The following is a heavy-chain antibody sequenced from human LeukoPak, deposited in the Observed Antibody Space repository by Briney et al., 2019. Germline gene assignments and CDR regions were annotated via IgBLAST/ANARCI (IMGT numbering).Heavy chain of an antibody. Sequence: PGGSLRLSCAASGFTFSTHSMHWVRQAPGKRLEWASHISDSGSIIYYADSVKGRFTLSRDNAKNSLDLQMSSLRDEDTAVYYCARGQRGYTYGFDPFPFDSWGQGTLVTVSS. CDR3: ARGQRGYTYGFDPFPFDS. V-gene: IGHV3-48*02. CDR2: ISDSGSII. J-gene: IGHJ4*02. D-gene: IGHD5-18*01. CDR1: GFTFSTHS.